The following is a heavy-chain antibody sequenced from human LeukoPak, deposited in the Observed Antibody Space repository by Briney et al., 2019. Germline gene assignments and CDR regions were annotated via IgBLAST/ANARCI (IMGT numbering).Heavy chain of an antibody. D-gene: IGHD3-10*01. CDR1: GFTFSSYS. J-gene: IGHJ4*02. V-gene: IGHV3-21*01. Sequence: PGGSLRLSCAASGFTFSSYSMNWVRQAPGKGLEWVSSISTSGNYIYYVDSLKGRFTISRDNAKSSLSLQMNSLRAEDTAVYYCARSYGSGSSTLGYWGQGTLVTVSS. CDR3: ARSYGSGSSTLGY. CDR2: ISTSGNYI.